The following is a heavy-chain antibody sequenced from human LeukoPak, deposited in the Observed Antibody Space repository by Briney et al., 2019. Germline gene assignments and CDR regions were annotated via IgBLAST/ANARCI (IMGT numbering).Heavy chain of an antibody. CDR1: GGTFRNHA. Sequence: SVKVSCKASGGTFRNHAISWVRQAPGQGLEWMGGIIPIFNSPKYAQKFQGRVTITADESTSTAYMELSSLRSEDTAVYYCARVANYYYYYMDVWGKGTTVTVSS. V-gene: IGHV1-69*01. J-gene: IGHJ6*03. CDR2: IIPIFNSP. CDR3: ARVANYYYYYMDV.